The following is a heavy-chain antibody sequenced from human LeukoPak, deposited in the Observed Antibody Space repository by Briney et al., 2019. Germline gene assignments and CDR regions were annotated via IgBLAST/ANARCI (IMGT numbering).Heavy chain of an antibody. CDR1: GFTFSSYG. D-gene: IGHD2-8*01. J-gene: IGHJ4*02. CDR2: IRYDGSNK. V-gene: IGHV3-30*02. CDR3: APYAIYDY. Sequence: PGGSLRLSCAASGFTFSSYGMHWVRQAPGKGLEWVAFIRYDGSNKYYADSVKGRFTISRDNAKNSVYLQMNSLRAEDTAVYYCAPYAIYDYWGQGTLVTVSS.